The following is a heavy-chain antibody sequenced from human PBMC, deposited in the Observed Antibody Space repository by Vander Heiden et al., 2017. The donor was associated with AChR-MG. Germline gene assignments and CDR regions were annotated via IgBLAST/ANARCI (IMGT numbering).Heavy chain of an antibody. V-gene: IGHV1-69*01. Sequence: QVQLVQSGAEVKKPGSSVKVSCKASGGTFSSYAISWVRQAPGQGLEWRGGIIPIFGTANYAQKFQGRVTITADESTSTAYMELSSLRSEDTAVYYCAREYCGTSCYRAYNWFDPWGQGTLVTVSS. CDR3: AREYCGTSCYRAYNWFDP. CDR2: IIPIFGTA. D-gene: IGHD2-2*02. CDR1: GGTFSSYA. J-gene: IGHJ5*02.